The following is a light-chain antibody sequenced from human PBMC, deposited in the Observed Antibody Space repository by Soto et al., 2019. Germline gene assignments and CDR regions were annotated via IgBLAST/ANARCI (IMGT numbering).Light chain of an antibody. V-gene: IGKV1-5*03. CDR3: QQYKSYPYT. CDR2: KAS. Sequence: DIQMTQSPSTLSASVGDRVTITCRASQTISSCLAWYQQEPGQAPKLLIYKASSLESGVPSRFSGTGSGTEFTLTISSLQPDDFATYYCQQYKSYPYTFGQGTKLEIK. J-gene: IGKJ2*01. CDR1: QTISSC.